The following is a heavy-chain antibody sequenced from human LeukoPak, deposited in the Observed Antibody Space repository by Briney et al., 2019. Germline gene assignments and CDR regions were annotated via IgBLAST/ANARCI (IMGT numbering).Heavy chain of an antibody. V-gene: IGHV3-64D*06. CDR3: VKGIVVVTARAFDY. CDR2: ISSNGGST. CDR1: GFTFSSYG. Sequence: GGSLRLSCAASGFTFSSYGMHWVRQAPGKGLEYVSAISSNGGSTYYADSVKGRFTISRDNSKNTLYLQMSGLRPEDTAVYYCVKGIVVVTARAFDYWGQGTLVTVSS. J-gene: IGHJ4*02. D-gene: IGHD2-21*02.